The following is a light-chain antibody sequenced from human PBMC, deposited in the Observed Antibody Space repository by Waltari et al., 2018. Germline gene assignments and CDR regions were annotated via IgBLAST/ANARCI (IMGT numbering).Light chain of an antibody. J-gene: IGKJ2*01. CDR3: QQFENWPYT. Sequence: EIVMTQLPATLAVSPGDTATLSCWASQTISTTIAWYQQKPGQAHKFLIYGASVRAPGIPARFSGSGSGTEYTLTIAGLQSEDFAVYYCQQFENWPYTFGQGTKLEIK. CDR1: QTISTT. V-gene: IGKV3-15*01. CDR2: GAS.